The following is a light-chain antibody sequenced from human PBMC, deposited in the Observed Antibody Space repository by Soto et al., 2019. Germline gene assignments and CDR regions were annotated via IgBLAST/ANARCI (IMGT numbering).Light chain of an antibody. CDR2: TTS. V-gene: IGKV1D-12*01. J-gene: IGKJ4*01. CDR1: QDINNW. CDR3: QQANSFPLT. Sequence: DIQVTQSPSSVSASVGDSVTITCRASQDINNWLAWYQQKPGKAPKLLIYTTSNLQSGVPSRFSGSGSGTDFTLTINSLQPEDFATYYCQQANSFPLTFGGGTKVEIK.